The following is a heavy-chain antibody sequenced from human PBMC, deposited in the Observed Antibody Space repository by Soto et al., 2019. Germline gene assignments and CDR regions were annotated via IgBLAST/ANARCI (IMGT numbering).Heavy chain of an antibody. Sequence: ASVKVSCKASGYTFTSYYMHWVRQAPGQGLEWMGIINPSGGSTSYAQKFQGRVTMTRDTSTSTVYMELSSLRSEDTAVYYCARARDIVVVPAAIIVYSGMDVWGQGTTVTVSS. V-gene: IGHV1-46*01. CDR1: GYTFTSYY. CDR3: ARARDIVVVPAAIIVYSGMDV. J-gene: IGHJ6*02. CDR2: INPSGGST. D-gene: IGHD2-2*01.